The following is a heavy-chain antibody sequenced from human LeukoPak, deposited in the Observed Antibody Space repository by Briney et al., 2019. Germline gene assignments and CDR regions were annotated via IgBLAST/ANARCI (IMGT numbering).Heavy chain of an antibody. CDR1: GFTVSSKY. Sequence: GGSLRLSCAASGFTVSSKYMSWVRQAPAKGLEWVSVIYSGDITYYADSVKGRFTISRDNSKNTLYLQMNSLRAEDTAVYYCARDWVTIFGVNYYYYMDVWGKGTTVTVSS. CDR3: ARDWVTIFGVNYYYYMDV. V-gene: IGHV3-53*01. CDR2: IYSGDIT. D-gene: IGHD3-3*01. J-gene: IGHJ6*03.